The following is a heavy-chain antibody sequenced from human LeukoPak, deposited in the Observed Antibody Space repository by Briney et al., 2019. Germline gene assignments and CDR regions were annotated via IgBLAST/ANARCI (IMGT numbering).Heavy chain of an antibody. V-gene: IGHV4-39*02. CDR3: ARDLAAAGNPFDY. CDR1: GGSISSRSYY. J-gene: IGHJ4*02. Sequence: KSSETLSLTCTVSGGSISSRSYYWGWIRQPPGKGLEWLGSIYYSGSTYYNPSLKSRAAISVDTSKNQFSLKLSSVTAADTAVYYCARDLAAAGNPFDYWGQRTLVTVSS. CDR2: IYYSGST. D-gene: IGHD6-13*01.